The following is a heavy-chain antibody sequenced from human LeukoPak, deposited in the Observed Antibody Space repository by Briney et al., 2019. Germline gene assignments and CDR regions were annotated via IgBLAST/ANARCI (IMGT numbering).Heavy chain of an antibody. V-gene: IGHV3-23*01. CDR2: IGSSGGGT. J-gene: IGHJ3*02. D-gene: IGHD2-15*01. CDR3: AKIHQNRVVVGAKGAFDI. Sequence: GGSLRLSCEVSGLTFNNYAMHWVRQSSGKGLEWVSGIGSSGGGTYYADSVKGRFTISRDTSKDTVYLQMDGLRAEDTAIYYCAKIHQNRVVVGAKGAFDIWGQGTVVTVSS. CDR1: GLTFNNYA.